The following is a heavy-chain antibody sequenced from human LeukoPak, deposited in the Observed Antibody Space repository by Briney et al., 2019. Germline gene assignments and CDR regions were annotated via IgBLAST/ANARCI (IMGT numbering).Heavy chain of an antibody. CDR2: IYYSGST. V-gene: IGHV4-59*01. J-gene: IGHJ3*02. CDR3: ARDMGYGSGSYHAFDI. Sequence: PSETLSLTCTVSGGSISSYYWSWIRQPPGKGLEWIGYIYYSGSTNYNPSLKSRVTISVDTSKNQFSLKLSSVTAADTAVYYCARDMGYGSGSYHAFDIWGQGTMVTVSS. CDR1: GGSISSYY. D-gene: IGHD3-10*01.